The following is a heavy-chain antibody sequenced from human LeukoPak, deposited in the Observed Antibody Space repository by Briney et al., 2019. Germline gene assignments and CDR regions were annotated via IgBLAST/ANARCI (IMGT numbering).Heavy chain of an antibody. J-gene: IGHJ6*02. CDR3: ARDPETYSSSWYYYYYGMDV. CDR2: ISASNGNT. CDR1: GYTFINYG. V-gene: IGHV1-18*01. D-gene: IGHD6-13*01. Sequence: ASVKVSCKASGYTFINYGVTWVRQAPGQGLEWMGWISASNGNTNYAQKLQGRVTMTTETSTSTAYMELRSLRSDDTAVYYCARDPETYSSSWYYYYYGMDVWGQGTTVTVSS.